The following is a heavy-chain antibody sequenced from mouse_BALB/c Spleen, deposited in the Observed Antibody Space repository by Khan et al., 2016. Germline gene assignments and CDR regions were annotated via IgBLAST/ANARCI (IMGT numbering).Heavy chain of an antibody. Sequence: VQLQESGPGLVAPSQSLSITCTVSGFSIIAYGVNWVRQPPGKGLEWLGMIWGDGSTDYNSALKSRLNITKDNSKRQVFLKMNSLQTDDTAKYYCARDGWGYYAMDYWGQGTSVTVSS. J-gene: IGHJ4*01. D-gene: IGHD2-2*01. CDR2: IWGDGST. CDR1: GFSIIAYG. V-gene: IGHV2-6-7*01. CDR3: ARDGWGYYAMDY.